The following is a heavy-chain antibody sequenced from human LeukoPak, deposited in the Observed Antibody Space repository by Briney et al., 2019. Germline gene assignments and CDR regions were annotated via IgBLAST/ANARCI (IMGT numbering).Heavy chain of an antibody. J-gene: IGHJ5*02. Sequence: TSETLSLTCAVYGGSFSSYYWSWIRQPPGKGLEWIAEIYHDGNTNYNPSLKSRVTISVDTSNNHFSLKLSSVTAADTAVYYCARLLGSHINYFDPWGQGTLVTVSS. D-gene: IGHD2-21*01. V-gene: IGHV4-34*01. CDR1: GGSFSSYY. CDR3: ARLLGSHINYFDP. CDR2: IYHDGNT.